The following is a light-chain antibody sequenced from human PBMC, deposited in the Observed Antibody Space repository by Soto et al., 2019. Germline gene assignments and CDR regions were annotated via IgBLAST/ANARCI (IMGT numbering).Light chain of an antibody. CDR2: EVN. CDR3: SSYAGSHYLAI. J-gene: IGLJ2*01. CDR1: ISDIGDYDY. Sequence: QSALTQPPSASGSPGQSVTISCTGTISDIGDYDYVSWYQQHPDKAPKLIIYEVNKRPSGVPDRFSGSKSGNTASLTVSGLQADDEDVYHCSSYAGSHYLAIFGGGTKVTVL. V-gene: IGLV2-8*01.